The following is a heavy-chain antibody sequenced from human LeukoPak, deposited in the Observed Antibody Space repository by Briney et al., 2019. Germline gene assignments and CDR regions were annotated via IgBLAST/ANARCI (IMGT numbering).Heavy chain of an antibody. CDR3: ARPNYYDSSGPGAFDI. D-gene: IGHD3-22*01. J-gene: IGHJ3*02. Sequence: PSETLSLTCAVSGYSISSGYYWGWIRQPPGKGLEWIGSIYHSGSTYYNPSLKSRVTISVDTSKNQFSLKLSSVTAADTAVYYCARPNYYDSSGPGAFDIWGQGTMVTVSS. CDR1: GYSISSGYY. CDR2: IYHSGST. V-gene: IGHV4-38-2*01.